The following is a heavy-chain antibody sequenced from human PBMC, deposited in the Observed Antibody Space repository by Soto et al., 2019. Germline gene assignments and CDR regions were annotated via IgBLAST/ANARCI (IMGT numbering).Heavy chain of an antibody. CDR3: ASRKSSPYFDY. J-gene: IGHJ4*02. CDR2: IYYSGST. Sequence: QVQLQESGPGLVKPSQTLSLTCTVSGGSISSGDYYWSWIRQPPGKGLECIGYIYYSGSTYYNPSLKSRVTIPVHTSKNPFPLKLSSVTAADTAVYYCASRKSSPYFDYWGQGTLVTVSS. D-gene: IGHD3-10*01. V-gene: IGHV4-30-4*01. CDR1: GGSISSGDYY.